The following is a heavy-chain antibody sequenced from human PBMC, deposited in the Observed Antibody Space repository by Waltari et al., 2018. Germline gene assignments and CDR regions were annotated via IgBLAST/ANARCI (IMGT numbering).Heavy chain of an antibody. V-gene: IGHV2-5*01. CDR1: GFSLTTSGVA. J-gene: IGHJ5*01. D-gene: IGHD2-21*01. CDR3: AHRVLWRFDS. Sequence: QITLKESGPTLVKPTQTLTLTCAFSGFSLTTSGVAVGWIRQPPGKALEWLALIYGNDDKRYSPSLKTRLTIARDTSKNQVVLTMTNMDPVDTATYYCAHRVLWRFDSWGQGTLVTVSS. CDR2: IYGNDDK.